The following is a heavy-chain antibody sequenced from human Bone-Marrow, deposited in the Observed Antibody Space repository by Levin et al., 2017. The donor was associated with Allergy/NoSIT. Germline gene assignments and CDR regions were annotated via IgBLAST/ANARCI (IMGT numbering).Heavy chain of an antibody. CDR2: IYSSGTT. V-gene: IGHV4-4*07. CDR3: ARDLVVTGVGWNFGIDV. CDR1: GASISGYF. J-gene: IGHJ6*02. Sequence: GSLRLSCTVSGASISGYFWSWVRQPAGKRLEWIGRIYSSGTTYYNPSLKSRVTMSVDTSKNQFSLKLTSVTAADTAVYYCARDLVVTGVGWNFGIDVWGQGTTVTVSS. D-gene: IGHD2-21*02.